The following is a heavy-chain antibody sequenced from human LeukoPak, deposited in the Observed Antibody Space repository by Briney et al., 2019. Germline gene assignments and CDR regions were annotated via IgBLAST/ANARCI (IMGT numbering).Heavy chain of an antibody. CDR1: GYTFTSYY. CDR3: AGHYGDWLALGL. V-gene: IGHV1-46*01. D-gene: IGHD4-17*01. J-gene: IGHJ2*01. CDR2: INPSGGST. Sequence: GASVKDSCKASGYTFTSYYMHWVRQAPGQGVEWMGIINPSGGSTSYAQKFQGRVTMTRDTSTSTVYMELSSLRSEDTAVYYCAGHYGDWLALGLWGRGTLVTVSS.